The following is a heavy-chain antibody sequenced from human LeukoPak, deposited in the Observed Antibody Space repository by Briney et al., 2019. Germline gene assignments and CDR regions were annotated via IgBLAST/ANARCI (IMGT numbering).Heavy chain of an antibody. CDR2: IYYSGST. CDR3: ARPYCSSTSCYPYDAFDI. D-gene: IGHD2-2*01. J-gene: IGHJ3*02. V-gene: IGHV4-59*01. CDR1: GGSISSYY. Sequence: PSETLSLTCTVSGGSISSYYWSWIRQPPGKGLEWIGYIYYSGSTNYNPSLKSRVTISVDTSKNQFSLKLSSATAADTAVYYCARPYCSSTSCYPYDAFDIRGQGTMVTVSS.